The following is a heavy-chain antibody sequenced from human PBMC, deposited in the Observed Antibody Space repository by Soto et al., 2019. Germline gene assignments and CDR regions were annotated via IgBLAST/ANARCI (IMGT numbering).Heavy chain of an antibody. D-gene: IGHD1-1*01. V-gene: IGHV1-18*01. J-gene: IGHJ4*02. Sequence: QVHLVQSGAEVKKPGASVKVSCKGSGYAFTTYGITWVRQAPGQGLEWMGWISAHKGNTNYSQKLQGRLTVTRDTSTSTAYRELRSVRSDDTAVYYCARGRYGDYWGQGALVTVSS. CDR2: ISAHKGNT. CDR3: ARGRYGDY. CDR1: GYAFTTYG.